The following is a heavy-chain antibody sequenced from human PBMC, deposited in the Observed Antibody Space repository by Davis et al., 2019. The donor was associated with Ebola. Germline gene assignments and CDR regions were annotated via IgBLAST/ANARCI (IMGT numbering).Heavy chain of an antibody. J-gene: IGHJ3*01. CDR1: GYSFTTYW. Sequence: PGGSLRLSCKGSGYSFTTYWIVWVRQMPGKGLEWMGIISPGDSDVRYSPSVQGQVTISVDKFISTAYLQWGSLQASDTAMYYCARIKITLVRGVVIPGGAFDFWGQGTMITVSS. D-gene: IGHD3-10*01. V-gene: IGHV5-51*01. CDR2: ISPGDSDV. CDR3: ARIKITLVRGVVIPGGAFDF.